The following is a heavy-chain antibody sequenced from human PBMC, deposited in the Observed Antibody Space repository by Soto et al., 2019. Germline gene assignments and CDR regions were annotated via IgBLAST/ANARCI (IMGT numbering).Heavy chain of an antibody. D-gene: IGHD6-6*01. Sequence: QVQLVQSGAEVKKPGSSVKVSCKASGGTFSSYAISWVRQAPGQGLEWMGGIIPIFGTANYAQKFQGRVTITADEATSTADMELSSLRSEDTAVYYCARGGIAARRNEPFDYWGQGTLVTVSS. CDR3: ARGGIAARRNEPFDY. CDR1: GGTFSSYA. V-gene: IGHV1-69*12. CDR2: IIPIFGTA. J-gene: IGHJ4*02.